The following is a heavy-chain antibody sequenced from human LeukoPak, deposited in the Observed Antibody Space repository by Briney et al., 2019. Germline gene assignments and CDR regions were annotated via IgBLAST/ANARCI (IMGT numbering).Heavy chain of an antibody. V-gene: IGHV4-4*07. CDR2: IYTSGST. J-gene: IGHJ6*03. CDR1: VGSISSYY. Sequence: SETLSLTCTVSVGSISSYYWSWIRQPAGKGLEWIGRIYTSGSTNYNPSLKSRVTMSVDTSKNQLSLKLSSVTAADTAVYYCARAVVVPAAIGEAYYYYMDVWGKGTTVTVSS. CDR3: ARAVVVPAAIGEAYYYYMDV. D-gene: IGHD2-2*02.